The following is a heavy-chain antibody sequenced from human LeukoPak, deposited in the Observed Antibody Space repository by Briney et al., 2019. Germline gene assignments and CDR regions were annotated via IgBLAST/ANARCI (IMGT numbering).Heavy chain of an antibody. D-gene: IGHD6-13*01. CDR1: VFTFSSYS. CDR3: ASGYSSSSSPSPFDY. J-gene: IGHJ4*02. Sequence: GGCLRLSCAASVFTFSSYSMNWVRQAPGKGLEWVSSISSSSSYIYYADSVKGRFTISRDNAKNSLYLQMNSLRAEDTAVYYCASGYSSSSSPSPFDYWGQGTLVTVSS. CDR2: ISSSSSYI. V-gene: IGHV3-21*01.